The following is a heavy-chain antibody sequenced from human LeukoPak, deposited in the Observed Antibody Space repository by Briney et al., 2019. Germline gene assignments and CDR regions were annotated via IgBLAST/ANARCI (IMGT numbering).Heavy chain of an antibody. CDR3: ANEGSGSYYTFDY. Sequence: EPGGSLRLSCAASEFTFRTYAMSWVRQAPGKGLEWVSFISGNGANTNYADSVKGRFTISRDNFKNTLSLQMNSLRAEDTAVYYCANEGSGSYYTFDYWGQGTLVTVSS. D-gene: IGHD3-10*01. CDR1: EFTFRTYA. V-gene: IGHV3-23*01. CDR2: ISGNGANT. J-gene: IGHJ4*02.